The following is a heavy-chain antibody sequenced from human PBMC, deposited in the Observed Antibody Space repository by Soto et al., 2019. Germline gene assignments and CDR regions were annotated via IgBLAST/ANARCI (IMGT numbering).Heavy chain of an antibody. D-gene: IGHD3-10*01. CDR1: GFTFSSYA. J-gene: IGHJ6*01. Sequence: GGSLRLSCAATGFTFSSYAMSWVRQASGTGLEWVSAISGSGGSTYYADSVKGRFTISRDNSKNTLYLQMNSLRAEDTAVYYCAKDREYPEWFGELLESYRHPHYYGMDVWGQGT. CDR3: AKDREYPEWFGELLESYRHPHYYGMDV. V-gene: IGHV3-23*01. CDR2: ISGSGGST.